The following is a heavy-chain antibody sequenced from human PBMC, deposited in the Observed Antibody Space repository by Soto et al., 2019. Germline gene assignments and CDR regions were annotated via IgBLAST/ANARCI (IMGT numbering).Heavy chain of an antibody. CDR2: IYYSGST. D-gene: IGHD2-21*02. CDR1: CGSISTGGYY. J-gene: IGHJ6*02. V-gene: IGHV4-31*03. Sequence: QVQLQESGPGLVKPAQTLSLTCTVSCGSISTGGYYWSWIRQHPGKGLEWIGYIYYSGSTYYNPSLKSRVTISVDTSKTQFALKLSSVTAADTAVYYCARVCGGDCHYGMDVWGQGTTVTVSS. CDR3: ARVCGGDCHYGMDV.